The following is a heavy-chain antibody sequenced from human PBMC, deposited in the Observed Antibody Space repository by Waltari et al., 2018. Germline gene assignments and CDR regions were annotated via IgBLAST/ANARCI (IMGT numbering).Heavy chain of an antibody. V-gene: IGHV1-69*04. CDR2: IIPILGIA. Sequence: QVQLVQSGAEVKKPGSSVKVSCKASGGTFTSYAISWVRRAPGQGLEWMGRIIPILGIANYAQKFQGRVTITADKSTSTAYMELSSLRSEDTAVYYCARTREYYGSGRPSPFDYWGQGTLVTVSS. D-gene: IGHD3-10*01. CDR1: GGTFTSYA. J-gene: IGHJ4*02. CDR3: ARTREYYGSGRPSPFDY.